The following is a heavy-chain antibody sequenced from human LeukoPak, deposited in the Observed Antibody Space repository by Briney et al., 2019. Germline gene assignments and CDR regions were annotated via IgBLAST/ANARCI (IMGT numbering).Heavy chain of an antibody. Sequence: SVKVSCKASGGTFSSYAISWVRQAPGQGLEWMGGIIPIFGTANYAQKFQGRVTITTVESTSTAYMELSSLRSEDTAVYYCARGQLGFNWYFDLWGRGTLVTVSS. CDR1: GGTFSSYA. J-gene: IGHJ2*01. CDR2: IIPIFGTA. D-gene: IGHD1-1*01. V-gene: IGHV1-69*05. CDR3: ARGQLGFNWYFDL.